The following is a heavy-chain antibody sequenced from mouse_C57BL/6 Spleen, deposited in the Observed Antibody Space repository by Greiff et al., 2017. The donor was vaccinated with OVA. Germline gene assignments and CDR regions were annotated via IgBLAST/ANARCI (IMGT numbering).Heavy chain of an antibody. D-gene: IGHD1-1*01. CDR2: INPNNGTT. J-gene: IGHJ4*01. V-gene: IGHV1-39*01. CDR1: GYSFTDYN. CDR3: ARGGYYYGSPNYYAMDD. Sequence: VQLQQSGPELVKPGASVKISCKASGYSFTDYNMNWVKKSNGKSLEWIGVINPNNGTTSYNQKFKGKATLTVDQSSSTAYMQLNSLTSEDSAVYSGARGGYYYGSPNYYAMDDWGQGTSVTVSS.